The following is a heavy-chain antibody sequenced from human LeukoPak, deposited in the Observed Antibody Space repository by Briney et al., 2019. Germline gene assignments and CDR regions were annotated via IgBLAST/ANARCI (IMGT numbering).Heavy chain of an antibody. CDR3: AKDHTIDY. Sequence: GGSLRLSCAASAFTFSSYDMHWVRQAPGKGLEWVAVISYVGSNKYYADSVKGRFTISRDNSKNTLYLQMNSLRAEDTAVYYCAKDHTIDYWGQGTLVTVSS. D-gene: IGHD3-10*01. V-gene: IGHV3-30*18. CDR2: ISYVGSNK. CDR1: AFTFSSYD. J-gene: IGHJ4*02.